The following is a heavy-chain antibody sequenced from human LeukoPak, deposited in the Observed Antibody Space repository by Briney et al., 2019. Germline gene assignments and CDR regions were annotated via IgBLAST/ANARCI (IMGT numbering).Heavy chain of an antibody. J-gene: IGHJ4*02. CDR1: GGSISSTSYY. CDR3: ARVSPIDY. CDR2: IYYSGST. V-gene: IGHV4-39*07. Sequence: PSETLSLTCTVSGGSISSTSYYWGWIRQPPGKGLEWIGSIYYSGSTYYNPSLKSRVTISVDTSKNQFSLKLSSVTAADTAVYYCARVSPIDYWGQGTLVTVSS.